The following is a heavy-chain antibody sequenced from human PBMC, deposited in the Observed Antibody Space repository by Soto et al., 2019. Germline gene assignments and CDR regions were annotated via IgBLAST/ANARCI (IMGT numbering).Heavy chain of an antibody. CDR3: TSPSYCSGGSCYSYDI. CDR2: IRSKANSYAT. CDR1: GFTFSGSA. V-gene: IGHV3-73*01. J-gene: IGHJ3*02. Sequence: GALRLSCAASGFTFSGSAMHWVRQASGKGLEWVGRIRSKANSYATAYAASVKGRFTISRDDSKNTAYLQMNSLKTEDTAVYYCTSPSYCSGGSCYSYDIWGQGTMVTVSS. D-gene: IGHD2-15*01.